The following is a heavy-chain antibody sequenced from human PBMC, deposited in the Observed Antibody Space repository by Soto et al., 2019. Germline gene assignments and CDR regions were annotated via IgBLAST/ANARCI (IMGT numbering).Heavy chain of an antibody. CDR1: GYSFAGYW. D-gene: IGHD3-22*01. Sequence: GESLKISCKGPGYSFAGYWITWVRQKPGKGLEWMGRIDPSDSQTYYSPSFRGHVTISVTKSITTVFLQWSSLRASDTAMYYCARQIYDSDTGPNFQYYFDSWGQGTPVTVSS. CDR3: ARQIYDSDTGPNFQYYFDS. J-gene: IGHJ4*02. V-gene: IGHV5-10-1*01. CDR2: IDPSDSQT.